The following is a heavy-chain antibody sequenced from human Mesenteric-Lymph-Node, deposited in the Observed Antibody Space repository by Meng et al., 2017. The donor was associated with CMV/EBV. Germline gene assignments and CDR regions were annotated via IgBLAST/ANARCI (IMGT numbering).Heavy chain of an antibody. CDR2: INPNSGGT. Sequence: ASVTVSCQASGYTFTGYYMHWVRQVPGQGLEWMGWINPNSGGTDYAQKFQGRVTMTRDTSIGSAYMELSRLRSDDTAVYYCARGHCSSTSCPPDAFDIWGQGTMVTVSS. CDR3: ARGHCSSTSCPPDAFDI. V-gene: IGHV1-2*02. CDR1: GYTFTGYY. D-gene: IGHD2-2*01. J-gene: IGHJ3*02.